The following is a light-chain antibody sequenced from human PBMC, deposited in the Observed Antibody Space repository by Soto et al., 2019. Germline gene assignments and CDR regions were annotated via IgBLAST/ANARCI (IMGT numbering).Light chain of an antibody. CDR3: SSYAGSNNWV. CDR1: SSDVGGYNY. J-gene: IGLJ3*02. Sequence: QSALTQPPSASGSPGQSVTISCTGTSSDVGGYNYVSWYQQHPGEAPKLMIYGVTKRPSGVPDRFSGSKSGHTASLTVSGLQAEDEADYYCSSYAGSNNWVFGGGTKVTVL. CDR2: GVT. V-gene: IGLV2-8*01.